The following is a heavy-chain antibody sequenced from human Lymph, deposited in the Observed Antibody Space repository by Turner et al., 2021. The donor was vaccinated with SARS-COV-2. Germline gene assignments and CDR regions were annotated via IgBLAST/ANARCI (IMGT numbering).Heavy chain of an antibody. CDR1: GVNVSSNY. Sequence: EVRLVETGGGLIQPGVSLRLSCPASGVNVSSNYMSWVRQAPGKGMGGVSGIYSGGSKFYGDAVRGRVTISRENYKNTMYLKMNSLRAEDTAGYYCARDNPHDAFDIWGQGTMVTVSS. CDR2: IYSGGSK. CDR3: ARDNPHDAFDI. V-gene: IGHV3-53*02. J-gene: IGHJ3*02.